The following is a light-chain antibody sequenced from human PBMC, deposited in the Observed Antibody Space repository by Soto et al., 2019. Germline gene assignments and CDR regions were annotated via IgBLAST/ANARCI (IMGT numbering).Light chain of an antibody. CDR3: QHYVERSPIT. J-gene: IGKJ5*01. V-gene: IGKV3-20*01. CDR1: QSVTSN. Sequence: EIAMTQSPDTLSLSPGYRYTPSRRASQSVTSNLAWYQQKPGQAPRLLISGASSRATGIPDRFSGSGSGTDFTLTISRLEPEDFALYYCQHYVERSPITLGHGTRLEIK. CDR2: GAS.